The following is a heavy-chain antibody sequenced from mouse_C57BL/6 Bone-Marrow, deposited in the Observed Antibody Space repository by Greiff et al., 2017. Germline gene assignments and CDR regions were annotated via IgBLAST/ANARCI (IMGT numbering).Heavy chain of an antibody. CDR2: IWSGGST. CDR3: ARKRGVDV. CDR1: GFSLTSYG. Sequence: QVQLKESGPGLVQPSQSLSITCTVSGFSLTSYGVHWVRQSPGKGLEWLGVIWSGGSTDYNAAFISRLSISKDNSKSQVFFKMSSLQADDTAIYYCARKRGVDVWGTGTTVTVSS. J-gene: IGHJ1*03. V-gene: IGHV2-2*01.